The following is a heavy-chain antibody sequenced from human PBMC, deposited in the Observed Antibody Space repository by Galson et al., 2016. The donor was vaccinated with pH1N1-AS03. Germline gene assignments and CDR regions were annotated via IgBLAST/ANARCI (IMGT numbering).Heavy chain of an antibody. Sequence: SVKVSCKASGDSFSKYVISWVRQAPGQGLQWMGRIIPNLGVTNYAQRFQARVTITADKSSSTVYMEVTNLTPEDTAVYYCAHKKANGFNYWFDPWGQGTLVTVSS. D-gene: IGHD5-24*01. V-gene: IGHV1-69*04. CDR1: GDSFSKYV. J-gene: IGHJ5*02. CDR3: AHKKANGFNYWFDP. CDR2: IIPNLGVT.